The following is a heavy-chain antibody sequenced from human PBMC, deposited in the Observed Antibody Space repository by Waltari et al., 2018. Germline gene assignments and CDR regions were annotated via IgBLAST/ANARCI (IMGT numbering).Heavy chain of an antibody. Sequence: QVQLQQWGAGLLKPSEPPSLACAVYGGSFSGYYWSWIRQPPGKGLEWIGEINHSGSTNYNPSLKSRVTISVDTSKNQFSLKLSSVTAADTAVYYCVVSGGQNWGQGTLVTVSS. CDR2: INHSGST. CDR1: GGSFSGYY. V-gene: IGHV4-34*01. J-gene: IGHJ4*02. CDR3: VVSGGQN.